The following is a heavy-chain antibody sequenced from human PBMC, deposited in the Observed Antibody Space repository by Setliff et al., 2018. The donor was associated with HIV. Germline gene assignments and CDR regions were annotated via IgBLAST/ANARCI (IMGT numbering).Heavy chain of an antibody. CDR2: ISGFNRNT. J-gene: IGHJ3*01. CDR3: ARVPYGSAWFSGGHDAFDV. Sequence: ASVKVSCKASGYSFARYGLSWVRQAPGQGLEWMGWISGFNRNTKYAQSFQDRVAMTTETATSTAYMEMRSLRSDDTAVYFCARVPYGSAWFSGGHDAFDVWGQGTMVTVSS. V-gene: IGHV1-18*01. CDR1: GYSFARYG. D-gene: IGHD6-19*01.